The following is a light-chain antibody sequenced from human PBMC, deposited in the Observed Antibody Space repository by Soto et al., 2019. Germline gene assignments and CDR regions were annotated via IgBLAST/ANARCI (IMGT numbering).Light chain of an antibody. CDR1: QSISSW. CDR3: QQYNSFLT. V-gene: IGKV1-5*03. J-gene: IGKJ4*01. CDR2: KAS. Sequence: DIQMTQSPSTLSASVGDRVTITCRASQSISSWLAWYQQKPGKAPKLLISKASSLESGVPSRFSGSGSGTEFTLTINSLQPDDFATYYCQQYNSFLTFGGGTKVEIK.